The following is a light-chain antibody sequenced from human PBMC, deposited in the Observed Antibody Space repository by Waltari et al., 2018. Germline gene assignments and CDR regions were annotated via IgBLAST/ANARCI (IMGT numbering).Light chain of an antibody. Sequence: QSALTQPASVSGSPGQSITISCTGTSSDVGGYNYVSWYQPHPGKAPNPIIYDVSNRPSGVANRFSGSKSGNTASLTIAGLQAEDEADYYCNSYTISSTLGVFGTGTKVTVL. CDR1: SSDVGGYNY. CDR2: DVS. CDR3: NSYTISSTLGV. V-gene: IGLV2-14*01. J-gene: IGLJ1*01.